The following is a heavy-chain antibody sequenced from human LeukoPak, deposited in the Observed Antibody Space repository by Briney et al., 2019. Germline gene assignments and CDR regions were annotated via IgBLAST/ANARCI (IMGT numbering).Heavy chain of an antibody. D-gene: IGHD6-13*01. CDR2: TYYSGST. J-gene: IGHJ4*02. CDR3: ARGGAAAGRNFDY. V-gene: IGHV4-59*01. CDR1: GGSISSYY. Sequence: PSETLSLTCTVSGGSISSYYWSWIRQPPGKGLEWIGYTYYSGSTNYNPSLKSRVTISVDTSKNQFSLKLSSVTAADTAVYYCARGGAAAGRNFDYWGQGTLVTVSS.